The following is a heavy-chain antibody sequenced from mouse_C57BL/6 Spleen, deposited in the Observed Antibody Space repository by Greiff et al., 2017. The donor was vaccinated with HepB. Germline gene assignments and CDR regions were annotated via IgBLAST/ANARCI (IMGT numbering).Heavy chain of an antibody. Sequence: EVMLVESGGGLVKPGGSLKLSCAASGFTFSSYAMSWVRQTPEKRLEWVATISDGGSYTYYPDNVKGRFTISRDNAKNNLYLQMSHLKSEDTAMYYCARDTVVADFDYWGQGTTLTVSS. V-gene: IGHV5-4*01. CDR2: ISDGGSYT. CDR1: GFTFSSYA. D-gene: IGHD1-1*01. J-gene: IGHJ2*01. CDR3: ARDTVVADFDY.